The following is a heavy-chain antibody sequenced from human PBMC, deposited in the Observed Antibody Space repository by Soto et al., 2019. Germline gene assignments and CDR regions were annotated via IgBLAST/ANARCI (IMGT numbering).Heavy chain of an antibody. Sequence: PSETLSLTCTVSGGSVSSGSYYRSWIRQPPGKGLEWIGYIYYSGSTNYNPSLKSRVTISVDTSKNQFSLKLSSVTAADTAVYYCARESNDSSDWGQGTLVTVSS. D-gene: IGHD3-22*01. CDR1: GGSVSSGSYY. CDR3: ARESNDSSD. V-gene: IGHV4-61*01. J-gene: IGHJ4*02. CDR2: IYYSGST.